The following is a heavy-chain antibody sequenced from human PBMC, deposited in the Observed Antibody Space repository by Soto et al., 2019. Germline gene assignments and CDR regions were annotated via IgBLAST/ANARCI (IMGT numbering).Heavy chain of an antibody. V-gene: IGHV1-69*04. J-gene: IGHJ4*02. CDR1: GDTFSFYS. CDR2: VNPILSMS. CDR3: AASYGSGYRAFDY. D-gene: IGHD3-10*01. Sequence: QVPLVQSGAEVKRPGSSVKVSCKASGDTFSFYSINWLRQSPGLGLEWMGRVNPILSMSNYAQMFQGRVTMTADKSTSTAYMELSGLRSEDTAMYYCAASYGSGYRAFDYWGQGALVTVSS.